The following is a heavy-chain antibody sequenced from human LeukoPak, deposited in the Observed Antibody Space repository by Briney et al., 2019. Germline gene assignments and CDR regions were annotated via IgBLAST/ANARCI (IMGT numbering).Heavy chain of an antibody. CDR1: GGSISSYY. V-gene: IGHV4-59*08. D-gene: IGHD3-10*01. J-gene: IGHJ6*02. Sequence: SETLSLTCTVSGGSISSYYWSWIRQPPGKGLEWIGYIYYSGSTKYNSSLKSRVTISVDTSKNQFSLKLSSVTAADTAVYYCARFAMVRGVIITPYYYYCMDVWGQGTTVTVSS. CDR3: ARFAMVRGVIITPYYYYCMDV. CDR2: IYYSGST.